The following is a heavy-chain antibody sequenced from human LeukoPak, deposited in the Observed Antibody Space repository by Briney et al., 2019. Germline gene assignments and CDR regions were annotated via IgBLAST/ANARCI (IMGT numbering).Heavy chain of an antibody. CDR1: GYTFTSYY. V-gene: IGHV1-46*01. CDR2: INPSGGST. J-gene: IGHJ4*02. D-gene: IGHD2-15*01. Sequence: GASVKVSCKASGYTFTSYYMHWVRQAPGQGLEWMGIINPSGGSTSYAQKFQGRVTITADKSTSTAYMELSSLRSEDTAVYYCARDSDCSGGSCFPYFDYWGQGTLVTVSS. CDR3: ARDSDCSGGSCFPYFDY.